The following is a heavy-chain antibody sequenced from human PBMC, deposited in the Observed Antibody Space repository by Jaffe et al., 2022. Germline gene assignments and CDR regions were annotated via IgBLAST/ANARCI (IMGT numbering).Heavy chain of an antibody. D-gene: IGHD3-10*01. V-gene: IGHV3-53*04. Sequence: EVQLVESGGGLVQPGGSLRLSCAASGFTVSSNYMSWVRQAPGKGLEWVSVIYSGGSTYYADSVKGRFTISRHNSKNTLYLQMNSLRAEDTAVYYCARVGSNYYGSGMVVHHYYYMDVWGKGTTVTVSS. CDR2: IYSGGST. CDR3: ARVGSNYYGSGMVVHHYYYMDV. J-gene: IGHJ6*03. CDR1: GFTVSSNY.